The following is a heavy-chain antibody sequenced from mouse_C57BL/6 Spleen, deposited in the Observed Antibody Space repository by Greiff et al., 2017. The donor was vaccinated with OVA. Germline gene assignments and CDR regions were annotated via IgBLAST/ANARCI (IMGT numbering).Heavy chain of an antibody. CDR2: IDPNSGGT. Sequence: QVQLQQSGAELVKPGASVKLSCKASGYTFTSYWMHWVKQRPGRGLEWIGRIDPNSGGTKYNEKFKSKATLTVDKPSSTAYMQLSSLTSEDSAVYYCARGAQIYYDYDSVVPYAMDYWGQGTSVTVSS. CDR3: ARGAQIYYDYDSVVPYAMDY. V-gene: IGHV1-72*01. D-gene: IGHD2-4*01. CDR1: GYTFTSYW. J-gene: IGHJ4*01.